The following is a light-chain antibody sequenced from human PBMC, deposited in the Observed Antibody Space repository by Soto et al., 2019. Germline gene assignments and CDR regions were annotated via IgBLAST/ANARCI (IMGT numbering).Light chain of an antibody. CDR2: GAS. CDR1: ATISRY. Sequence: IHMTQSPSSLSASLGDRATITCRASATISRYLNWYQQKPGEAPKLLIYGASKLASGVPSRFSGSGSGTDFTLTITSLQTEDFATYYCQQSSSTPLTFGGGTKVEIK. CDR3: QQSSSTPLT. V-gene: IGKV1-39*01. J-gene: IGKJ4*01.